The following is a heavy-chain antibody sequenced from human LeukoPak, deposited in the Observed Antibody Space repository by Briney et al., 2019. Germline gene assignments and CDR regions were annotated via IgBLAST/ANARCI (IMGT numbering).Heavy chain of an antibody. D-gene: IGHD3-10*01. Sequence: SETLSLTCAVSGGSIGSSNWWSWVRQPPGKGLEWIGEIYYSGNTNYNPSLKSRVTISIDKSKNQFSLKLSSVTAADTAVYYCAREVRFSMVRGEIDCWGQGTLVTVSS. V-gene: IGHV4-4*02. J-gene: IGHJ4*02. CDR1: GGSIGSSNW. CDR2: IYYSGNT. CDR3: AREVRFSMVRGEIDC.